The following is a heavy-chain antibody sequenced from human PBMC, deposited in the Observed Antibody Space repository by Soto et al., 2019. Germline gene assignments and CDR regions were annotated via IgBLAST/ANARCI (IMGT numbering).Heavy chain of an antibody. CDR3: ARVLDELLDY. CDR1: GFTVSSNY. D-gene: IGHD2-15*01. Sequence: PGGSLRLSCAASGFTVSSNYMSWVRQAPGKGLEWVSVIYSGGSTYYADSVKGRFTISRDNSKSTLYLQMNSLRAEDTAVYYCARVLDELLDYWGQGTLVTVSS. V-gene: IGHV3-53*01. J-gene: IGHJ4*02. CDR2: IYSGGST.